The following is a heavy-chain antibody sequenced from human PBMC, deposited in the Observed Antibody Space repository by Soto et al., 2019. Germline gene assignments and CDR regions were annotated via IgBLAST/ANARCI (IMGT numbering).Heavy chain of an antibody. CDR2: ISSSSSYI. D-gene: IGHD3-16*02. V-gene: IGHV3-21*01. Sequence: GGSLRLSCAASGFTFSSYSMNWVRQAPGKGLEWVSSISSSSSYIYYADSVKGRFTISRDNAKNSLYLQMNSLRAEDTAVYHCARDTGLILPDYDYVWGSYRSTDAFDIWGQGTMVTV. CDR3: ARDTGLILPDYDYVWGSYRSTDAFDI. J-gene: IGHJ3*02. CDR1: GFTFSSYS.